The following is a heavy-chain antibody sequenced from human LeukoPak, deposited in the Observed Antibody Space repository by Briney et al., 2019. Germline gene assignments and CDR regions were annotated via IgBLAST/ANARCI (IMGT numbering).Heavy chain of an antibody. D-gene: IGHD3-16*01. Sequence: SETLSLTCTVSGGSISSSSYYWGWIRQPPGKGLEWIGSIYYSGSTYYNPSLKSRVTISVDTSKNQFSLKLSSVTAADTAVYYCARRHISAYFDPWGQGTLVTVSS. V-gene: IGHV4-39*01. CDR3: ARRHISAYFDP. J-gene: IGHJ5*02. CDR1: GGSISSSSYY. CDR2: IYYSGST.